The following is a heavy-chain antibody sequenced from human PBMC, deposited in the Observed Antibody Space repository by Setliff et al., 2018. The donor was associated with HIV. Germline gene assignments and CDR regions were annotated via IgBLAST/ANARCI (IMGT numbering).Heavy chain of an antibody. Sequence: PSETLSLTCAVYGGSFPAYYWNWIRQPPGKGLEWIGEINYDGDATYNPSLKSRVNIFIDTSKKQFSLRVASVTAADTAIYYCVRQYGDYAFDPWGQGTLVTVSS. J-gene: IGHJ5*02. CDR1: GGSFPAYY. V-gene: IGHV4-34*01. D-gene: IGHD4-17*01. CDR3: VRQYGDYAFDP. CDR2: INYDGDA.